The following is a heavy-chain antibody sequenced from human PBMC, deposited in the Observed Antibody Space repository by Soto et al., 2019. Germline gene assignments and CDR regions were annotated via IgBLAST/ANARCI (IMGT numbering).Heavy chain of an antibody. CDR2: ISYDGSNK. D-gene: IGHD3-16*01. CDR1: GFTFSSYG. CDR3: AKAPPLIYYFDY. J-gene: IGHJ4*02. Sequence: RLSCAASGFTFSSYGMHWVRQAPGKGLEWVAVISYDGSNKYYADSVKGRFTISRDNSKNTLYLQMNSLRAEDTAVYYCAKAPPLIYYFDYWGQGTLVTVSS. V-gene: IGHV3-30*18.